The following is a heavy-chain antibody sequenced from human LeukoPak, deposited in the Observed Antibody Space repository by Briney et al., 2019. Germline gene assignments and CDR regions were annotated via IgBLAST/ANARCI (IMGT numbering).Heavy chain of an antibody. Sequence: ASVKVSCKASGGTFSSYAISWLRQAPGQGLEWMGGIIPIFGTANYAQKFQGRVTITADESTSTAYMELSSLRSEDTAVYYCARHSSGWLDYGFRKTPKPKYYFDYWGQGTLVTVSS. CDR3: ARHSSGWLDYGFRKTPKPKYYFDY. D-gene: IGHD6-19*01. CDR2: IIPIFGTA. V-gene: IGHV1-69*13. CDR1: GGTFSSYA. J-gene: IGHJ4*02.